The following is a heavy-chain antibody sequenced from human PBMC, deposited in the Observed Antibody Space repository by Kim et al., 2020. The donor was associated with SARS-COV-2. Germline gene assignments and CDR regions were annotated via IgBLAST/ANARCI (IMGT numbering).Heavy chain of an antibody. CDR1: GFTFSSYA. J-gene: IGHJ3*02. CDR3: AKALGHNIFDI. CDR2: ISASGGGP. Sequence: GGSLRLSCAASGFTFSSYAMSWVRQAPGKGLEWVSAISASGGGPYYTDSVKGRFTISRDNSKNTLYLQMNSLRADDTAVYYCAKALGHNIFDIWGQGTMVTVSS. V-gene: IGHV3-23*01.